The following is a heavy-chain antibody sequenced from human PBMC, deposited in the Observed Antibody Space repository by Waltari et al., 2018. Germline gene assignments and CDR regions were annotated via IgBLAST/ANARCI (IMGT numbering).Heavy chain of an antibody. CDR2: IYYSGST. V-gene: IGHV4-59*01. CDR1: GGSISSYY. CDR3: ARESTRGYARGMDV. D-gene: IGHD5-12*01. J-gene: IGHJ6*02. Sequence: QVQLQESGPGLVKPSETLSLTCTVSGGSISSYYWSWIRQPPGKGLEWIGYIYYSGSTNYNPSLKSRVTISVDTSKNQFSLKLSVVTAADTAVYYCARESTRGYARGMDVWGQGTTVTVSS.